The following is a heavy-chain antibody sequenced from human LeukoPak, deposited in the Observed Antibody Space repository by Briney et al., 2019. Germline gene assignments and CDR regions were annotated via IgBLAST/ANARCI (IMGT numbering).Heavy chain of an antibody. Sequence: PGGSLRLSCAASGFTFSSYAMSWVRQAPGKGLEWVSAISGSGGSTYYADSVKGRFTISRDNSKNTLYLQMNSLRAEDTAVYYCANLPYVWGSYHTDAFDIWGQGTMATVSS. CDR2: ISGSGGST. D-gene: IGHD3-16*02. CDR1: GFTFSSYA. J-gene: IGHJ3*02. V-gene: IGHV3-23*01. CDR3: ANLPYVWGSYHTDAFDI.